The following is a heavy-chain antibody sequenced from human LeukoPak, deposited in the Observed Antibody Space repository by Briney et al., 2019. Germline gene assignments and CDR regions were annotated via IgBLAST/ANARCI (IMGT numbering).Heavy chain of an antibody. V-gene: IGHV4-61*02. CDR3: ANTYYYGSGSYHYFDY. Sequence: SQTLSLTCTVSGGSISSGSYYWSWIRQPAGKGLEWIGRIYTSGSTNYNPSLKSRVTISVDTSKNQFSLKLSSVTAADTAVYYCANTYYYGSGSYHYFDYWGQGTLVTVSS. CDR2: IYTSGST. J-gene: IGHJ4*02. CDR1: GGSISSGSYY. D-gene: IGHD3-10*01.